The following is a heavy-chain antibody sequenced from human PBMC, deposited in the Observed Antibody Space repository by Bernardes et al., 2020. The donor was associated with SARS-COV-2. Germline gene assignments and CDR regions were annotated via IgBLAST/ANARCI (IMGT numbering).Heavy chain of an antibody. CDR3: AKGTLNIDY. Sequence: GGSLRLSCAASGFTFSSYGMSWVRQAPGKRLDWVSSLSGSGAATYYADSVKGRFTISRDNSKNTLYLQMNSLRAEDSALYYCAKGTLNIDYWGQGTPVTVSS. CDR1: GFTFSSYG. D-gene: IGHD1-1*01. J-gene: IGHJ4*02. CDR2: LSGSGAAT. V-gene: IGHV3-23*01.